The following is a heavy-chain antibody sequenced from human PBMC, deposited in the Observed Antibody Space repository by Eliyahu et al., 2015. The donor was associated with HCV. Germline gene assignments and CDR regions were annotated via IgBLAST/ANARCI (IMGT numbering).Heavy chain of an antibody. D-gene: IGHD3-10*01. CDR1: GFTFDDYA. J-gene: IGHJ6*02. V-gene: IGHV3-9*01. CDR2: ISWNSGSI. Sequence: EVQLVESGGGLVQPGRSLRLSCAASGFTFDDYAMHWVRQAPGKGLEGVSGISWNSGSIGYADSVKGRFTISRDNAKNSLYLQMNSLRAEDTALYYCAKDIGTSYYYGMDVWGQGTTVTVSS. CDR3: AKDIGTSYYYGMDV.